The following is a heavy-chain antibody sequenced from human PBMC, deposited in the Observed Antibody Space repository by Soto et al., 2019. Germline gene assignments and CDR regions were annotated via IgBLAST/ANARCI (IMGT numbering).Heavy chain of an antibody. Sequence: QVQVVQSGTEVKKPGASVKVSCKASGYTFTNYGISWVRQAPGQGLEWMGWISAYNGNTNYAQIFPGRVTLTTDTSTTTAYMELRSLRSDDTAVYYCARGDSSSGLDPWGQGTLVTVSS. D-gene: IGHD6-6*01. CDR1: GYTFTNYG. CDR2: ISAYNGNT. V-gene: IGHV1-18*01. CDR3: ARGDSSSGLDP. J-gene: IGHJ5*02.